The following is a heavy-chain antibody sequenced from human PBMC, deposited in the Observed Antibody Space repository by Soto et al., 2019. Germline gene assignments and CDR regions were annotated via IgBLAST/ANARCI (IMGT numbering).Heavy chain of an antibody. CDR1: GGSFSSYY. Sequence: SETLSLTCTVSGGSFSSYYWSWIRQPPGKGLEWIGNMYYSGSTNYNPSLKSRVTISVDTSKSQFSLKLSSVTAADTALYYCARVGGRVQQPYDFDYWGQGILVTVSS. V-gene: IGHV4-59*01. CDR2: MYYSGST. J-gene: IGHJ4*02. D-gene: IGHD3-16*01. CDR3: ARVGGRVQQPYDFDY.